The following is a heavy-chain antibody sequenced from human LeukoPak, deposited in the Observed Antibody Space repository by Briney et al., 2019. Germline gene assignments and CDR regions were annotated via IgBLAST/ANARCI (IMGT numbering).Heavy chain of an antibody. CDR3: AKSKEDCCGSFDP. CDR1: GFTFSSYA. V-gene: IGHV3-23*01. D-gene: IGHD2-15*01. CDR2: ISGSFST. J-gene: IGHJ5*02. Sequence: GGSLRLSCSASGFTFSSYAMNWVRQAPGMGLEWVSAISGSFSTYYADSVRGRFTISRDNSKNTLYLQMNSLRAEDTAVYYCAKSKEDCCGSFDPWGQGTLVTVSS.